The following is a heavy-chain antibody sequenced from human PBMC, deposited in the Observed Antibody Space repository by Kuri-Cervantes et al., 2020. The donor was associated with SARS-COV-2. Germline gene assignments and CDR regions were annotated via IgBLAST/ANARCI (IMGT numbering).Heavy chain of an antibody. J-gene: IGHJ6*02. CDR1: GYSFTSYW. D-gene: IGHD1-7*01. V-gene: IGHV5-51*01. CDR2: IYPGDSDT. CDR3: ARHSKLELHMDV. Sequence: GGSLSLSCKGSGYSFTSYWIGWVRQMPGKGLEWMGIIYPGDSDTRYSPSFQGQVTISADKSINTAYLQWSSLKASDTAMYYCARHSKLELHMDVWGQGTTVTVSS.